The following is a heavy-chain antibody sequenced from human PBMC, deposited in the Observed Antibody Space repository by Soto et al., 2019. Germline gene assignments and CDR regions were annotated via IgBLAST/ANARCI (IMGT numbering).Heavy chain of an antibody. CDR3: AHRVLRTVFGLVTTTAIYFDF. D-gene: IGHD3-3*01. Sequence: QITLNESGPPVVRPTETLTLTCRISGFSLTTSGVGVGWVRQSPGKAPEWLALIYWDDDKRYSESLNSRLTITKDTSKNQVVLTVANLDPTDTATYSCAHRVLRTVFGLVTTTAIYFDFWGQGTPVAVSS. J-gene: IGHJ4*02. V-gene: IGHV2-5*02. CDR1: GFSLTTSGVG. CDR2: IYWDDDK.